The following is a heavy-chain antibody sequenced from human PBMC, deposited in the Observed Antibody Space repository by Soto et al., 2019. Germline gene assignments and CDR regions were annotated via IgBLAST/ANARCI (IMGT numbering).Heavy chain of an antibody. J-gene: IGHJ5*02. CDR3: ARVITRYVVRGTLFDP. D-gene: IGHD3-10*01. CDR1: GGSISSYY. CDR2: IYYSGST. V-gene: IGHV4-59*01. Sequence: PXDTLSVTCTFSGGSISSYYWSLILQPPGKGLEWIGYIYYSGSTNYNPSLKSRVTISVDTSKNQFSLKLSSVTAADTAVYYCARVITRYVVRGTLFDPWGQGTLVTVSS.